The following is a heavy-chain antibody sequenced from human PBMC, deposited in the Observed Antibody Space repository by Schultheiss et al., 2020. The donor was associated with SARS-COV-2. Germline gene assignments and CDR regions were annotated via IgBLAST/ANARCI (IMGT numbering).Heavy chain of an antibody. Sequence: ASVKVSCKASGYTFTSYYMHWVRQAPGQGLEWMGIINPSGGSTSYAQKFQGRVTITRDMSTSTAYMELSSLRSEDTAVYYCAAGTGYGSGSSNYYYYGMDVWGQGTTVTVSS. D-gene: IGHD3-10*01. CDR2: INPSGGST. J-gene: IGHJ6*02. CDR3: AAGTGYGSGSSNYYYYGMDV. CDR1: GYTFTSYY. V-gene: IGHV1-46*01.